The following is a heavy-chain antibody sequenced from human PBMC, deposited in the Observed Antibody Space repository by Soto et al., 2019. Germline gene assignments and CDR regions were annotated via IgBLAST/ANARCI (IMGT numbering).Heavy chain of an antibody. D-gene: IGHD3-3*01. J-gene: IGHJ3*02. Sequence: SETLSLTCTVSGGSISSYYWSWIRQPPGKGLEWIGYISYSGSTNYNPSLKSRVTISVDTSKNQFSLKLSSVTAADTAVYYCASSSPHYDFWSGYSFWDAFDIWGQGTMVTVS. V-gene: IGHV4-59*01. CDR1: GGSISSYY. CDR3: ASSSPHYDFWSGYSFWDAFDI. CDR2: ISYSGST.